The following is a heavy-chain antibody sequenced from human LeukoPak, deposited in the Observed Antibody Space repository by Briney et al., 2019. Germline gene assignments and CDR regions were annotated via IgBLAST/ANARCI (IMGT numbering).Heavy chain of an antibody. Sequence: GGSLRLSCAASGFTFSSYAMSWVRQAPGKGLEWVSAISGSGGSTYYADSVKGRFTISRDNSKNTLYLQMNGLRAEDTAVYYCANTDLYSSSWYNWFDPWGQGTLVTVSS. D-gene: IGHD6-13*01. CDR3: ANTDLYSSSWYNWFDP. CDR2: ISGSGGST. CDR1: GFTFSSYA. J-gene: IGHJ5*02. V-gene: IGHV3-23*01.